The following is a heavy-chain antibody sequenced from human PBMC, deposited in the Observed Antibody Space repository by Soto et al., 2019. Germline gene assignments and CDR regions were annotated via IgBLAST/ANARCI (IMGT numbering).Heavy chain of an antibody. J-gene: IGHJ4*02. Sequence: QVQLVQSGAEVKKPGASVKVSCKSSGYTFTNYYMHWVRQAPGQGLEWMGIINPSGGSTSYAQKLQRRVTMTRDAATSTVYMELSSPRFEGTAVYYCARGIAVAGTMFDYWGEGTLVSVSS. CDR1: GYTFTNYY. V-gene: IGHV1-46*03. CDR3: ARGIAVAGTMFDY. D-gene: IGHD6-19*01. CDR2: INPSGGST.